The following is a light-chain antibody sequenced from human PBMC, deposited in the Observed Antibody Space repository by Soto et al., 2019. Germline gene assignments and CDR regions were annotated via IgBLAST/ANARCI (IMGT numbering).Light chain of an antibody. CDR2: DVT. J-gene: IGLJ1*01. CDR3: ASYVSSSDVFV. CDR1: SSDIGSYNY. Sequence: QSALTQPASMSGSPGQSITISCTGSSSDIGSYNYVSWYQHHPGKAPKLLIYDVTTRPSGISNRFSGSKSGHTASLTISGLRAEDGADYYCASYVSSSDVFVFGPGTKLTVL. V-gene: IGLV2-14*03.